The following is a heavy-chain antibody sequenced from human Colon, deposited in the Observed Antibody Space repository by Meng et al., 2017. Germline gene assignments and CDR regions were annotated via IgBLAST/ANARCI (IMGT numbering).Heavy chain of an antibody. CDR2: INHSGST. CDR3: ARGLFDY. CDR1: GGSFSGYY. V-gene: IGHV4-34*01. J-gene: IGHJ4*02. Sequence: QVQVQQWGAGLLKPSETLSLTVAVYGGSFSGYYWSWIRQPPGKGLEWIGEINHSGSTNYNPSLKSRVTISVDTSKNQFSLKLSSVTAADTAVYYCARGLFDYWGQGTLVTVSS.